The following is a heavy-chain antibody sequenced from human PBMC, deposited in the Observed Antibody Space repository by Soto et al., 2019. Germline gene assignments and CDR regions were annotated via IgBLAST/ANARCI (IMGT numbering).Heavy chain of an antibody. D-gene: IGHD2-2*01. J-gene: IGHJ5*02. Sequence: SETLSLTCTVSGGSISSSSYYWGWIRQPPGKGLEWIGSIYYSGSTYYNPSLKSRVTISVDTSKNQFSLKLSSVTAADTAVYYCARGRNQLLLGAWGQGTLVTVSS. CDR2: IYYSGST. V-gene: IGHV4-39*01. CDR1: GGSISSSSYY. CDR3: ARGRNQLLLGA.